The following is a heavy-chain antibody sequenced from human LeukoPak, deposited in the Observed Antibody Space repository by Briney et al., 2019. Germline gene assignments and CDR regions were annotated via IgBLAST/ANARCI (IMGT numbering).Heavy chain of an antibody. J-gene: IGHJ6*03. D-gene: IGHD2-2*01. CDR3: AADIVVVPAAFDYYYMDV. CDR1: GYTFTSYD. V-gene: IGHV1-69*05. Sequence: ASVKVSCKASGYTFTSYDINWVRQAPGQGLEWMGGIIPIFGTANYAQKFQGRVTITTDESTSTAYMELSSLRSEDTAVYYCAADIVVVPAAFDYYYMDVWGKGTTVTVSS. CDR2: IIPIFGTA.